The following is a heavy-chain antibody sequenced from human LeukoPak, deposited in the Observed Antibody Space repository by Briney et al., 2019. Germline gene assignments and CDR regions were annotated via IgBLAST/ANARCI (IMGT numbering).Heavy chain of an antibody. D-gene: IGHD4-17*01. V-gene: IGHV4-34*01. J-gene: IGHJ4*02. CDR3: ARANGDYGGGFDY. CDR2: INHSGST. CDR1: GGSFSGYY. Sequence: SETLSLTCAVYGGSFSGYYWSWIRQPPGKGLEWIGEINHSGSTNYNPSLKSRVTISVDTSKNQFSLKLSSVTAADTAVYYCARANGDYGGGFDYWGQGTLVTVSS.